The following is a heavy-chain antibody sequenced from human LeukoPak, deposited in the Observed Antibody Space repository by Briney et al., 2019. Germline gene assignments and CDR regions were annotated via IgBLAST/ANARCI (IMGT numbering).Heavy chain of an antibody. J-gene: IGHJ5*02. CDR3: ARGRYCSSTSCLNWFDP. V-gene: IGHV1-46*01. CDR1: GYTFTGYY. CDR2: INPSGGST. D-gene: IGHD2-2*01. Sequence: ASVKVSCKASGYTFTGYYMHWVRQAPGQGLEWMGIINPSGGSTSYAQKFQGRVTMTRDMSTSTVYMELSSLRSEDTAVYYCARGRYCSSTSCLNWFDPWGQGTLVTVSS.